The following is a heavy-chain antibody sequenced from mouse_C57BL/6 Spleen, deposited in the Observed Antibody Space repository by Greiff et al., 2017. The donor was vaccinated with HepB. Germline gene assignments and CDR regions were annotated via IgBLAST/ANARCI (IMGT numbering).Heavy chain of an antibody. Sequence: EVHLVESGPGLAKPSQTLSLTCSVTGYSITSDYWNWIRKFPGNKLEYMGYISYSGSTYYNPSLKSRISITRDTSKNQYYLQLNSVTTEDTATYYCARSSYGNQPGFAYWGQGTLVTVSA. D-gene: IGHD2-1*01. J-gene: IGHJ3*01. CDR3: ARSSYGNQPGFAY. CDR2: ISYSGST. V-gene: IGHV3-8*01. CDR1: GYSITSDY.